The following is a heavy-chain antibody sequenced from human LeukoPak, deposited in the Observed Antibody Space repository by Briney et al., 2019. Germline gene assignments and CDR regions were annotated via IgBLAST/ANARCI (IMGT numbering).Heavy chain of an antibody. CDR2: IYSGGTT. V-gene: IGHV3-53*04. CDR3: ARVDTVMAYYFDL. D-gene: IGHD5-18*01. Sequence: GGSLRLSCAASGFTVSTNCMTWVRQAPGKGLEWVSTIYSGGTTYYADSVMGRFTISRHNSRNTLYLQMNNLRAADTAVYYCARVDTVMAYYFDLWGQGTLVTVSS. J-gene: IGHJ4*02. CDR1: GFTVSTNC.